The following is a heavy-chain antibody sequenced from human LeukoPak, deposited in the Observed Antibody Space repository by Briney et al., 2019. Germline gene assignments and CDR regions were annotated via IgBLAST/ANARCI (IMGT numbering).Heavy chain of an antibody. CDR2: IIPIFGTA. Sequence: SVKVSCKASRGTFSSYAISWVRQAPGQGLEWMGGIIPIFGTANYAQKFQGRVTITADKSTSTAYMELSSLRSEDTAVYYCARIVVAHLFDPWGQGTLVTVSS. J-gene: IGHJ5*02. D-gene: IGHD2-2*01. CDR1: RGTFSSYA. CDR3: ARIVVAHLFDP. V-gene: IGHV1-69*06.